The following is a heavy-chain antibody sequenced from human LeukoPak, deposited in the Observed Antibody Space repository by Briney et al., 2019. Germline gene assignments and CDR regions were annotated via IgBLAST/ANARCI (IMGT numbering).Heavy chain of an antibody. CDR1: VFTFSSYA. Sequence: AGGSLRLSCAASVFTFSSYAMHWVRQAPGKGLEWVAVISYDGSNKYYADSVKGRFTISRDNSKNTLYLQMNSLRAEDTAVYYCARDGAMAEPYFDYWGQGTLVTVSS. D-gene: IGHD5-18*01. V-gene: IGHV3-30-3*01. CDR3: ARDGAMAEPYFDY. CDR2: ISYDGSNK. J-gene: IGHJ4*02.